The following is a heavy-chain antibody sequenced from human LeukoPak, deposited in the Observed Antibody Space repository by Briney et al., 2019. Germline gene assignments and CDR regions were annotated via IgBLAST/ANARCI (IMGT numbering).Heavy chain of an antibody. CDR2: INHSGST. J-gene: IGHJ4*02. Sequence: PSETLSLTCAVYGGSFSSYYWSWIRQPPGKGLEWIGEINHSGSTNYNPSLKSRVTISVDTSKSQFSLKLSSVTAADTAVYYWAILGYCSSASCYAVPNWGQGSLVTVSS. D-gene: IGHD2-2*01. CDR3: AILGYCSSASCYAVPN. CDR1: GGSFSSYY. V-gene: IGHV4-34*01.